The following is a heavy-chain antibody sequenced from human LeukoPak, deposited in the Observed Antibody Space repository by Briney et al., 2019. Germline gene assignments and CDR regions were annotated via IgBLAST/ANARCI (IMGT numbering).Heavy chain of an antibody. Sequence: ASVKVSCKASGYTFTSYYMHWVRQAPGQGLEWMGLINPGGGSTSYAQKFQGRVTMTRDTSTSTVYMELSSLRSEDTAVYYCARQNIVVVPAAIHMGDAFDIWGQGTMVTVSS. V-gene: IGHV1-46*03. CDR3: ARQNIVVVPAAIHMGDAFDI. CDR1: GYTFTSYY. J-gene: IGHJ3*02. D-gene: IGHD2-2*01. CDR2: INPGGGST.